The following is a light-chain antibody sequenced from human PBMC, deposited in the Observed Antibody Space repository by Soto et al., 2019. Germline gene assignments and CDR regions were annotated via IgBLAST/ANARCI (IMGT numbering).Light chain of an antibody. V-gene: IGKV3-15*01. Sequence: EVVMTQSPASLSASPGERVTLSCRASQNIRSSLAWYQQKPGQAPRLLIYGASTRATGIPGRFSGSGSGTEFTLTISSLQSEDFAVYYCQQYNHWWTFGQGTKVDIK. CDR1: QNIRSS. CDR3: QQYNHWWT. J-gene: IGKJ1*01. CDR2: GAS.